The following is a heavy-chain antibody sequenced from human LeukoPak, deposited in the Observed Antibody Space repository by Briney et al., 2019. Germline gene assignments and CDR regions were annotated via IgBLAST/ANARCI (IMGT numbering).Heavy chain of an antibody. CDR1: GYSISSGYY. Sequence: TSETLSLTCTVSGYSISSGYYWGWIRQPPGKGLEWIGSIYHSGSTYYNPSLKSRVTMSIDTSTNQFSLKLNSVTAADTAVYYCAKEGMIRGVIDYWGQGALVTVSS. CDR2: IYHSGST. J-gene: IGHJ4*02. V-gene: IGHV4-38-2*02. CDR3: AKEGMIRGVIDY. D-gene: IGHD3-10*01.